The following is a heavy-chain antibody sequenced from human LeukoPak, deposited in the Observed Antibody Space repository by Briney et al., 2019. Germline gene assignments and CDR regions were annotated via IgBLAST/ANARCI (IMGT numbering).Heavy chain of an antibody. V-gene: IGHV4-61*02. CDR3: ARHGVVVAASSSWFDP. J-gene: IGHJ5*02. D-gene: IGHD2-15*01. CDR1: GDSISSGDYY. Sequence: PSETLSLTCTVSGDSISSGDYYWSWIRQPAGKGLEWIGRISSSGSTNYNPSLKSRVTISVDTSKNQFSLKLSSVTAADTAVYYCARHGVVVAASSSWFDPWGQGTLVTVSS. CDR2: ISSSGST.